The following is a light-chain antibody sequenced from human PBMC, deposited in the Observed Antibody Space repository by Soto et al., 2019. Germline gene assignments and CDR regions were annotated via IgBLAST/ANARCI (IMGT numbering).Light chain of an antibody. V-gene: IGLV6-57*01. Sequence: NFMLTQPHSVSESPGKTVTISCTRSSGNIASNFVQWFQQRPGSSPITVIYEDKQRPSEVPDRFSGSIDTSSNSASLTISGLQTDDEGDNYCQSYDGIIQVFGGGTKLTVL. CDR3: QSYDGIIQV. CDR1: SGNIASNF. J-gene: IGLJ2*01. CDR2: EDK.